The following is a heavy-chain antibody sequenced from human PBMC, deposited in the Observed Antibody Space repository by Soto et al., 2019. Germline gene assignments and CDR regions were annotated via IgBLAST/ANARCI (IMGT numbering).Heavy chain of an antibody. CDR3: ARDGSMPWPTPNFDY. CDR1: GFTFSDYY. J-gene: IGHJ4*02. V-gene: IGHV3-33*08. D-gene: IGHD2-2*01. Sequence: PGGSLRLSCAASGFTFSDYYMSWIRQAPGKGLECVAVIWYDGSNIYYADSVKGRFTISRDNFKNTLYLQMNSLRAEDTAVYYCARDGSMPWPTPNFDYWGQGTLVTVSS. CDR2: IWYDGSNI.